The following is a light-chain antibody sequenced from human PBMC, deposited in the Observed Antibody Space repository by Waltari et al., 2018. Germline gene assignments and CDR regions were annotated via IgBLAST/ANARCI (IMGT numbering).Light chain of an antibody. CDR3: QVWDSNSDHQV. CDR2: DNN. Sequence: SYVLSQPPSVSVAPGQTAMITCGGNDIGSKSVHWYQQKPGQAPVLVVFDNNNRPSGIPERFSGSSSGNTATLTISSVDAGDEADYYCQVWDSNSDHQVLGTGTKVTAL. CDR1: DIGSKS. V-gene: IGLV3-21*02. J-gene: IGLJ1*01.